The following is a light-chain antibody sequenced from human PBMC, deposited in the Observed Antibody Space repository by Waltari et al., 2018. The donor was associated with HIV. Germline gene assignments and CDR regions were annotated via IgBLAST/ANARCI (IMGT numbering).Light chain of an antibody. CDR2: EVS. V-gene: IGLV2-14*01. Sequence: QSALTQPASVSGSPGQSITISCTGTSSDVGGYNYVSWYQQHPGKAPKLMIYEVSNRPSAVSNRFSGSKSGNTAALTISGLHAEDEADYYCSSYTSSNTLVVFGGGTKLTVL. CDR1: SSDVGGYNY. J-gene: IGLJ2*01. CDR3: SSYTSSNTLVV.